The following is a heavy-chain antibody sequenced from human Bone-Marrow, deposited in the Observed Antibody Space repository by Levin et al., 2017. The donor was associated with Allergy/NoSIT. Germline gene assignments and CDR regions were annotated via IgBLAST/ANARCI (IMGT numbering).Heavy chain of an antibody. Sequence: GESLKISCAASGFIFNNYAMTWVRQAPGKGLEWVSSITGDGTVTSYADSVKGRFTISRDKSKNTLYLQMNSLRAGDTAVYYCGKDRWVGVIDEWGQGTLVIVS. CDR3: GKDRWVGVIDE. CDR2: ITGDGTVT. V-gene: IGHV3-23*01. D-gene: IGHD3-10*01. CDR1: GFIFNNYA. J-gene: IGHJ4*02.